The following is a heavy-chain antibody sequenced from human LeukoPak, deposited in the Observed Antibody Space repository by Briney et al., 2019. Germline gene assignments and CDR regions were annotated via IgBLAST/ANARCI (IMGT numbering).Heavy chain of an antibody. Sequence: PSETLSLTCTVSGVSISGYCWSWVRQPPGKGLEWIGYFLYSGTTNYSPSLKSRVTMSVDTSKNQFSLKLSSVTAADTAVYYCARSPTTGNVVRFDFWGQGTLVTVSS. V-gene: IGHV4-59*01. CDR3: ARSPTTGNVVRFDF. CDR2: FLYSGTT. J-gene: IGHJ4*02. D-gene: IGHD4-17*01. CDR1: GVSISGYC.